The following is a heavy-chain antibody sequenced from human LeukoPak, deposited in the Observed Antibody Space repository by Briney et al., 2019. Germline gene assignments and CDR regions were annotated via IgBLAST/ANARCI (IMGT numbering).Heavy chain of an antibody. CDR1: GFTFSSYA. Sequence: GSLILSCAASGFTFSSYAMHAVRQAPGKGLDGVAVISYDGSNKYYADSGKGRFTIARDNSKNTLSMNMNSLRAEDTVVSYCAREPGDSDSSGYKSGDYWGQGHLVPVSS. CDR2: ISYDGSNK. CDR3: AREPGDSDSSGYKSGDY. J-gene: IGHJ4*02. V-gene: IGHV3-30-3*01. D-gene: IGHD3-22*01.